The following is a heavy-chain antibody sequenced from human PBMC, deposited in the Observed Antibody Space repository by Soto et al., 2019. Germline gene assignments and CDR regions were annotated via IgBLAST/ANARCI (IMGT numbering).Heavy chain of an antibody. CDR1: GYTFTSYG. Sequence: GASVKVSCKASGYTFTSYGISWVRQAPGQRLEWMGWINAGNGNTKYSQKFQGRVTITRDTSASTAYMELSSLRSEDTAVYHCARDLQADYWGQGTLVTVSS. J-gene: IGHJ4*02. V-gene: IGHV1-3*01. CDR3: ARDLQADY. CDR2: INAGNGNT.